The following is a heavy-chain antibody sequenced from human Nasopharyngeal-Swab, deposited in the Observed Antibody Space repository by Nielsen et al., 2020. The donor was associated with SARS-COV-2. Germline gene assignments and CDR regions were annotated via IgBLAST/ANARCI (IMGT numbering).Heavy chain of an antibody. J-gene: IGHJ6*02. V-gene: IGHV4-59*01. CDR3: ARDRVTGFLGQVYYYYGMDV. CDR2: IYYSGGT. Sequence: WIRQPPGKGLEWIGYIYYSGGTNYNPSLKSRVTISVDTSKNQFSLKLSSVTAADTAVYYCARDRVTGFLGQVYYYYGMDVWGQGTTVTVSS. D-gene: IGHD3-3*01.